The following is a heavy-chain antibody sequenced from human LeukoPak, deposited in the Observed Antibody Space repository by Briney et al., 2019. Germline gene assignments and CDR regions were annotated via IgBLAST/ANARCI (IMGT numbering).Heavy chain of an antibody. CDR3: ARDLDNWNDGGYAFDI. V-gene: IGHV1-18*01. CDR2: ISAYNGNT. D-gene: IGHD1-1*01. CDR1: GYTFTSHG. J-gene: IGHJ3*02. Sequence: ASVKVSCKASGYTFTSHGISWVRQAPGQGLEWMGWISAYNGNTNYAQKLPGRVTMTTDTSTSTAYMELRSLRSDDTAVYYCARDLDNWNDGGYAFDIWGQGTMVTVSS.